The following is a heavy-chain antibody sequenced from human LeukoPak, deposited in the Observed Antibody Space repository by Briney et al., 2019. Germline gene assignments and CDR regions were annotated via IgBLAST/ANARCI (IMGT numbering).Heavy chain of an antibody. Sequence: PGRSLRLSCAASGFTFSSYGMNWVRQAPGKGLVWVSRINGDASSTSYADSVKGRFTISRDNAKSTLYLQMNSLRVEDTAVYYCARARGNTYGYFEYWGQGTLVTVSS. CDR1: GFTFSSYG. CDR3: ARARGNTYGYFEY. V-gene: IGHV3-74*01. J-gene: IGHJ4*02. CDR2: INGDASST. D-gene: IGHD5-18*01.